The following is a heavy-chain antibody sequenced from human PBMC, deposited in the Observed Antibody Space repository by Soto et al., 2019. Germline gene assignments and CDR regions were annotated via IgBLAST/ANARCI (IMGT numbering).Heavy chain of an antibody. D-gene: IGHD2-8*01. CDR3: ANDTSSEYCTHGVCYIFDY. CDR2: ISWNSGSI. J-gene: IGHJ4*02. CDR1: GFTFDDYA. Sequence: GGSLRLSCAASGFTFDDYAMHWVRQAPGKGLEWASGISWNSGSIGYADSVKGRFTISRDNAKNSLYLQMNSLRAEDTALYYCANDTSSEYCTHGVCYIFDYWGQGTLVTVSS. V-gene: IGHV3-9*01.